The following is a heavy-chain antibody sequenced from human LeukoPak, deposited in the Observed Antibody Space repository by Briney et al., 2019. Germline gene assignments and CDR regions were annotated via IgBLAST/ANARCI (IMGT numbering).Heavy chain of an antibody. CDR1: GYSFTSYW. D-gene: IGHD5-12*01. J-gene: IGHJ5*02. CDR2: IYPGDSDT. Sequence: GESQKISCKGSGYSFTSYWIGWVRQMPGKGLEWMGIIYPGDSDTRYSPSFQGQVTISADKSISTAYLQWSSLKASDTAMYYCARESVATIAGNWFDPWGQGTLVTVSS. V-gene: IGHV5-51*01. CDR3: ARESVATIAGNWFDP.